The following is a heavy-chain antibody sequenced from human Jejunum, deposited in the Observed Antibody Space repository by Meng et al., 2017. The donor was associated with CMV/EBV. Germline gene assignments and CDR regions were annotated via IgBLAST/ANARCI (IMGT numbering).Heavy chain of an antibody. CDR1: GFIFSSYA. CDR2: VGSSGGTT. Sequence: CGASGFIFSSYALIWVGQAPGRGLGWVSTVGSSGGTTYCADSVKGRFTVSRDNSKNTVYLQMNSLRAEDTAVYYCAKQGYSNDLDYWGQGTLVTVSS. CDR3: AKQGYSNDLDY. D-gene: IGHD4-11*01. V-gene: IGHV3-23*01. J-gene: IGHJ4*02.